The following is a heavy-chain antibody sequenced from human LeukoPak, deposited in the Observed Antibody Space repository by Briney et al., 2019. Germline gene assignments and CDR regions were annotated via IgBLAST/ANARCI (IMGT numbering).Heavy chain of an antibody. CDR2: IYYSGGT. CDR1: GGSISSYY. D-gene: IGHD4-11*01. V-gene: IGHV4-59*01. CDR3: ARRAAYSNWFDP. Sequence: SETLSLTCTVSGGSISSYYWSWIRQPPGKGLEWIGYIYYSGGTNYNPSLKSRVTISVDTSKNQFSLKLGSVTAADTAVYYCARRAAYSNWFDPWGQGTLVTVSS. J-gene: IGHJ5*02.